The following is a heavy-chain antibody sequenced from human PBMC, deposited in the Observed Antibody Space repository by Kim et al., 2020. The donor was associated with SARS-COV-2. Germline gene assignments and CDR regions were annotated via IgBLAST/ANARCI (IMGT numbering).Heavy chain of an antibody. D-gene: IGHD5-12*01. CDR3: ARLTAGYLYYYFINV. J-gene: IGHJ6*03. CDR1: GGSISSRGHY. V-gene: IGHV4-31*03. CDR2: IYSSGST. Sequence: SETLSLTCTVSGGSISSRGHYWSWIRQLPGKGLESIGYIYSSGSTYYDPSLISRVSISVDTSKNQFSLKLSSVTAADTAVYYCARLTAGYLYYYFINVWG.